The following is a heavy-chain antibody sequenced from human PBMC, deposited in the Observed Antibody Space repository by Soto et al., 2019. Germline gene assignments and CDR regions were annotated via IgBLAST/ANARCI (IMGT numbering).Heavy chain of an antibody. V-gene: IGHV1-18*01. J-gene: IGHJ4*02. CDR1: GYTFTSYG. CDR3: AREISGAKNSLGVDY. CDR2: ISAYNGNT. D-gene: IGHD1-26*01. Sequence: ASVKVSCKASGYTFTSYGISWVRQAPGQGLEWMGWISAYNGNTNYARKLQGRVTMTTDTSTSTAYMELRSLRSDDTAVYYCAREISGAKNSLGVDYWGQGTLVTVSS.